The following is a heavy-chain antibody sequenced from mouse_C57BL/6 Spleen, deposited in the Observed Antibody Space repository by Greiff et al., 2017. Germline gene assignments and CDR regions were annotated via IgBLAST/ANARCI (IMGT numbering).Heavy chain of an antibody. D-gene: IGHD1-1*02. J-gene: IGHJ2*01. CDR2: ILTGSGST. V-gene: IGHV1-9*01. CDR1: GYTFTGYW. Sequence: QVQLQQSGAELMKPGASVKLSCKATGYTFTGYWIEWVKQRPGHGLEWIGAILTGSGSTNYNEKFKGKATFTDDTSSNTAYMQLSSLTTEDAANYDRANYGKCLKYVDYWGQGTTRTGSS. CDR3: ANYGKCLKYVDY.